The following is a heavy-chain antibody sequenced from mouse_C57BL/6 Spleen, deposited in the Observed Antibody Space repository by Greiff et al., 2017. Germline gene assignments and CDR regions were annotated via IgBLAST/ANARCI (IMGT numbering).Heavy chain of an antibody. CDR2: ISSGSSTI. Sequence: EVHLVESGGGLVKPGGSLKLSCAASGFTFSDYGMHWVRQAPEKGLEWVAYISSGSSTIYYAGTVKGRFTISRDNAKNTLFLQMTSLRSEDTAMYYCANHYYGSSHYAMDYWGQGTSVTVSS. V-gene: IGHV5-17*01. J-gene: IGHJ4*01. CDR3: ANHYYGSSHYAMDY. CDR1: GFTFSDYG. D-gene: IGHD1-1*01.